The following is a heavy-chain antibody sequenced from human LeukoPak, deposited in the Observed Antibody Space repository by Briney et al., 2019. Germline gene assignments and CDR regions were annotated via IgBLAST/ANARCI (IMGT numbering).Heavy chain of an antibody. V-gene: IGHV3-9*01. Sequence: GGSLRLSCAASGFTFSNTWMSWVRQAPGKGLEWVSGIGWNNNNIAYADSVKGRFTISRDNAKNSLYLQMNSLRAEDTALYYCAKDIAAAGTGVAFDIWGQGTMVTVSS. CDR2: IGWNNNNI. CDR3: AKDIAAAGTGVAFDI. J-gene: IGHJ3*02. D-gene: IGHD6-13*01. CDR1: GFTFSNTW.